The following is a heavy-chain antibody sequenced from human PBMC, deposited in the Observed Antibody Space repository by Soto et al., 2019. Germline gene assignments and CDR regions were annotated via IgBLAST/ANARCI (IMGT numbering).Heavy chain of an antibody. J-gene: IGHJ4*02. D-gene: IGHD6-13*01. CDR1: GYTFTSYD. CDR2: MNPNSGNT. V-gene: IGHV1-8*01. Sequence: QVQLVQSGAEVKKPGASVKVSCKASGYTFTSYDINWVRQATGQGLEWMGWMNPNSGNTGYAQKFQGRVTMTRNTSRSTAYMELSSLRSEDTAVYYCATRPYPRPAGTLDYWGQGTLVTVSS. CDR3: ATRPYPRPAGTLDY.